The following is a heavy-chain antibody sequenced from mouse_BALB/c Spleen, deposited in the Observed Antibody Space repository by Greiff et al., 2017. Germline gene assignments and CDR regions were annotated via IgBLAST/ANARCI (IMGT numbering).Heavy chain of an antibody. CDR3: ARHVLDY. V-gene: IGHV5-12-1*01. CDR1: GFAFSSYD. J-gene: IGHJ2*01. Sequence: EVKLVESGGGLVKPGGSLKLSCAASGFAFSSYDMSWVRQTPEKRLEWVAYISSGGGSTYYPDTVKGRFTISRDNAKNTLYLQMSSLKSEDTAMYYCARHVLDYWGQGTTLTVSS. CDR2: ISSGGGST.